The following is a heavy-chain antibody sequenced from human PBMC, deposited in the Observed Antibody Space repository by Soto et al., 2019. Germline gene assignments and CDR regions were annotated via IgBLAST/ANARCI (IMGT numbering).Heavy chain of an antibody. CDR3: ARLQWPSKSGFDV. Sequence: PGGSLRLSCADSGFTFGSYWMSWVRQAPGKGLEWVANIRQDGSQIFYLGSVKDRFTVSRDNAKNSLYLQMNSLRAEDTAVYYCARLQWPSKSGFDVWGQGTMVTVSS. V-gene: IGHV3-7*03. CDR1: GFTFGSYW. D-gene: IGHD6-19*01. CDR2: IRQDGSQI. J-gene: IGHJ3*01.